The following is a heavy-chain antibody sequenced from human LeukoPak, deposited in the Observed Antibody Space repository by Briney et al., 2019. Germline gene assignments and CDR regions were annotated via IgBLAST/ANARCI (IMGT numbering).Heavy chain of an antibody. CDR3: ARLAAAGVIDC. J-gene: IGHJ4*02. CDR2: ISNSGSAI. Sequence: PGGSLRLSCAASGFTFSSYGMNWVRQAPGKGLEWVSYISNSGSAIYYADSVGGRFTISRDNAKNSLYLQMNSLRAEDTAVYFCARLAAAGVIDCWGQGTLVTVSS. D-gene: IGHD6-13*01. CDR1: GFTFSSYG. V-gene: IGHV3-48*01.